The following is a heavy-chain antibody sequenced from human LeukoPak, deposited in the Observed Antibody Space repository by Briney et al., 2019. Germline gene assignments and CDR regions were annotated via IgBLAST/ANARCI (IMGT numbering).Heavy chain of an antibody. D-gene: IGHD3-22*01. Sequence: PSGTLSLTCAVSGGSISGSNWWSWVRQPPGRGLEWIGEIYHSGSTNYNPSLKGRVTISVDKSKNKFSLKLSSVTAADTAVYYCAKLLYHYDSSQPYWGQGTLVTVSS. J-gene: IGHJ4*02. CDR1: GGSISGSNW. V-gene: IGHV4-4*02. CDR2: IYHSGST. CDR3: AKLLYHYDSSQPY.